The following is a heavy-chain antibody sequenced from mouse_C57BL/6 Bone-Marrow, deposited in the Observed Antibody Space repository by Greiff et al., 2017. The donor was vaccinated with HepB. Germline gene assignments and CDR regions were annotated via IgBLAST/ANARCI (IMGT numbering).Heavy chain of an antibody. J-gene: IGHJ4*01. CDR1: GFTFSSYG. Sequence: EVQGVESGGDLVKPGGSLKLSCAASGFTFSSYGMSWVRQTPDKRLEWVATISSGGSYTYYPDSVKGRFTISRDNAKNTLYLQMSSLKSEDTAMYYCARGGSLYYYAMDYWGQGTSVTVSS. CDR3: ARGGSLYYYAMDY. V-gene: IGHV5-6*01. CDR2: ISSGGSYT. D-gene: IGHD1-1*02.